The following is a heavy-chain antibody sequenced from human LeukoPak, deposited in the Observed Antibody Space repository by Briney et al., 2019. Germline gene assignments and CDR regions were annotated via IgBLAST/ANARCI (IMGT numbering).Heavy chain of an antibody. J-gene: IGHJ6*03. CDR3: ARRNYYDGSDYWDYSHYYMDV. D-gene: IGHD3-22*01. CDR1: GGSFSNYY. CDR2: INHSGST. V-gene: IGHV4-34*01. Sequence: SETLSLTCAVYGGSFSNYYWTWIRQPPGKGLEWIGEINHSGSTNYNPSLKSRATISVGTSKNQFSLKLNSVTAADTAVYFCARRNYYDGSDYWDYSHYYMDVWGKGTTVTVSS.